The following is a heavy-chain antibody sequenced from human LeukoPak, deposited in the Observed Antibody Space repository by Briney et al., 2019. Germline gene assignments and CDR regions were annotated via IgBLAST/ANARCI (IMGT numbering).Heavy chain of an antibody. Sequence: ASVNVSCKASGGTFISYAISWVRQAPGQGLEWMGGIIPIFGTANYAQKFQGRVTITADESTSTAYMELSSLRSEDTAVYYCARGEIVAVAGTTGGYYYYGMDVWGKGTTVTVSS. CDR1: GGTFISYA. CDR2: IIPIFGTA. J-gene: IGHJ6*04. D-gene: IGHD6-19*01. CDR3: ARGEIVAVAGTTGGYYYYGMDV. V-gene: IGHV1-69*13.